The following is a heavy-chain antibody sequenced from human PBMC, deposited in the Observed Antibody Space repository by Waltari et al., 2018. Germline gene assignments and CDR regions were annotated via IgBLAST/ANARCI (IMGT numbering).Heavy chain of an antibody. CDR3: ARSDYYDSSGYYWYFDL. J-gene: IGHJ2*01. Sequence: QVQLQESGPGLVKPSETLSLTCAVSGYSISSGYYWGWIRQPPGKGLEWIGSIYHSGSTYYNPSLKSRVTISVDTSKNQFSLKLSSVTAADTAVYYCARSDYYDSSGYYWYFDLWGRGTLVTVSS. CDR1: GYSISSGYY. D-gene: IGHD3-22*01. V-gene: IGHV4-38-2*01. CDR2: IYHSGST.